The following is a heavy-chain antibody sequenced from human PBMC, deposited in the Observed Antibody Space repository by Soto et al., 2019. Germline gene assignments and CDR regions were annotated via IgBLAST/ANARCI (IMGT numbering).Heavy chain of an antibody. CDR3: AAQRIAQGQNDDY. J-gene: IGHJ4*02. Sequence: QVQLQESGPGLVTSSQTLSLTCIVSGDSIRSGYYYWNWVRQFPGKGLEWLGYIHHTGITSQKPSLKCRRTMSLDTSENHFSLKLTSVTSAYTAVYFCAAQRIAQGQNDDYWGQGTLVTVSS. CDR1: GDSIRSGYYY. V-gene: IGHV4-31*03. CDR2: IHHTGIT. D-gene: IGHD1-1*01.